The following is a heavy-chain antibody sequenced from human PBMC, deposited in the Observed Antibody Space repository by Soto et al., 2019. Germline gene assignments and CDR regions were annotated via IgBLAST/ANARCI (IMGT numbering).Heavy chain of an antibody. CDR3: ARYRFTDTWSKFDY. V-gene: IGHV4-31*11. CDR2: ISHRGNT. CDR1: GVSIGNYAYY. J-gene: IGHJ4*02. Sequence: SETLSLTCAVSGVSIGNYAYYWSWIRQHPGKGLEWVGFISHRGNTYYNPSLKSRLTLSVDMSKNQFSLKLTSVTAADTAVYFCARYRFTDTWSKFDYWGQGTLVTVSS. D-gene: IGHD3-16*02.